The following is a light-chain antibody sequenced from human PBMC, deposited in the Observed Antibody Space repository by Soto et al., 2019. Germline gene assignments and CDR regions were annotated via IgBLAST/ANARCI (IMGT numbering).Light chain of an antibody. CDR2: AAS. Sequence: AIQMTQSPSSLSASVGDRVTVTCRASQAIINDLAWYQQKPGKAPKLLIYAASSLQSGVPSRFSGSGSGTDFTLTISSLQPEDIATYYCQQDYNSPKTFGQGTKVEIK. CDR1: QAIIND. V-gene: IGKV1-6*01. J-gene: IGKJ1*01. CDR3: QQDYNSPKT.